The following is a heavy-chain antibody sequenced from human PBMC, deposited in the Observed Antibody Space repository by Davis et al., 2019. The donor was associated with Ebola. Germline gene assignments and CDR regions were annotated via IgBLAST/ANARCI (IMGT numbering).Heavy chain of an antibody. CDR3: VRGGSATAY. CDR2: ISGDVRET. D-gene: IGHD2-15*01. V-gene: IGHV3-23*01. CDR1: GFTFSSYA. Sequence: GESLKISCAASGFTFSSYAMGWVRQAPGKGLEWVSVISGDVRETYYADSVKGRFSISRDNSKNTLYLQMSSLRAEDTAVFYCVRGGSATAYWGQGTPVTVSS. J-gene: IGHJ1*01.